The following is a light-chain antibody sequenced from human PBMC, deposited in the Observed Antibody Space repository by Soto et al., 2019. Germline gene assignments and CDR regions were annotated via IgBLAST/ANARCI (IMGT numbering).Light chain of an antibody. Sequence: QSVLTQPPSASGTPGQRVTISCSGGSYNVGKNLVYWYQQRPGTAPKLIIFKNNQRPSGVPDRFSGSNSGSSASLAINGLRSEDEADYFCAAWDDSLSAWVFGGGTKLTVL. CDR2: KNN. V-gene: IGLV1-47*01. CDR3: AAWDDSLSAWV. CDR1: SYNVGKNL. J-gene: IGLJ3*02.